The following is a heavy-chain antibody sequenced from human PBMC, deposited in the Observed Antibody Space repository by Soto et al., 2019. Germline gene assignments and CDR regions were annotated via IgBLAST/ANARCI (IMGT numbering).Heavy chain of an antibody. CDR2: IYYSGST. V-gene: IGHV4-59*01. J-gene: IGHJ6*02. CDR1: GGSISSYY. D-gene: IGHD6-19*01. Sequence: PSETLSLTCTVSGGSISSYYWSWIRQPPGEGLEWIGYIYYSGSTNYNPSLKSRVTISVDTSKNQFSLKLSSVTAADTAVYYCARDPSSGWYYYGMDVWGQGTTVTVSS. CDR3: ARDPSSGWYYYGMDV.